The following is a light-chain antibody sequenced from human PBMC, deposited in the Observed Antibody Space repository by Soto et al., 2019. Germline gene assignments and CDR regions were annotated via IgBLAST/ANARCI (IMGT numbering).Light chain of an antibody. CDR3: RQYGRSAIFT. CDR2: GAS. Sequence: ELVLTQSPGSLSLSPGERATLSCWASQSISGNYLAWYQQKPGQAPRLLIYGASNRATGIPDRFRGSGSGTDFILTISRLEPEDFAVYYCRQYGRSAIFTLGPGTTVEVK. V-gene: IGKV3-20*01. CDR1: QSISGNY. J-gene: IGKJ3*01.